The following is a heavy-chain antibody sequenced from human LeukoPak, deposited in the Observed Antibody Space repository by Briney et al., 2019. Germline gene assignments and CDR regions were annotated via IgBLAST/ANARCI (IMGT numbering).Heavy chain of an antibody. D-gene: IGHD3-22*01. J-gene: IGHJ6*03. V-gene: IGHV3-21*04. Sequence: GGSLRLSCAAYGFTFSSYSMNWVRQAPGKGLEWVSFISTSSSYIYYADSVKGRFTISRDNAKNSLYLEMNSLRAEDTAVYYCAREIYYYDSSGQRHPPYYYYYYMDVWGKGTTVTISS. CDR1: GFTFSSYS. CDR2: ISTSSSYI. CDR3: AREIYYYDSSGQRHPPYYYYYYMDV.